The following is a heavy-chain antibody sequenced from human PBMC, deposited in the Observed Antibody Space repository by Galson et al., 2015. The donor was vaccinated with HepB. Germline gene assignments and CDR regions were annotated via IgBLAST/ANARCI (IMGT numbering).Heavy chain of an antibody. Sequence: SVKVSCKASGYNFTNGMSWVRQAPGQGLECMGWISGDSGNTRYAEKFQGRVTMTTDTSTNTAYMDLRSLTSDGTAIYYCSTGHSSVWSFDFWGQGTLVTVSS. V-gene: IGHV1-18*01. CDR3: STGHSSVWSFDF. J-gene: IGHJ4*02. CDR2: ISGDSGNT. CDR1: GYNFTNG. D-gene: IGHD6-19*01.